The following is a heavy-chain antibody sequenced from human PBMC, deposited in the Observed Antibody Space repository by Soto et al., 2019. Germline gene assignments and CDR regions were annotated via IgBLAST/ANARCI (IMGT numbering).Heavy chain of an antibody. CDR3: ARDKSENWFDP. V-gene: IGHV4-31*03. J-gene: IGHJ5*02. CDR2: IHYTGST. Sequence: QVQLQESGPGLVKPSQTLSLTCTVSGGTISSGGYYWSWIRQHPGKGLEWIGYIHYTGSTFYNPSLKSRGTISLDTSKNQIFLNLSSVTAADTAVYYCARDKSENWFDPSGQGTLVTDS. CDR1: GGTISSGGYY.